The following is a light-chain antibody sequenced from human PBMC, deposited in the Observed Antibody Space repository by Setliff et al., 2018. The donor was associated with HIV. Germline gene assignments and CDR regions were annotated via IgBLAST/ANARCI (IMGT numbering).Light chain of an antibody. J-gene: IGLJ1*01. CDR1: SSDVGGYNF. CDR2: EVS. Sequence: QSVLTQPASVSGSPGQSITISCTGTSSDVGGYNFVSWYQQHPGKAPKPIIYEVSNRPPGVSNRFSGSKSGNTASLTISGLQAEDEADYYCSSYISSSTLFGTGTKVTVL. CDR3: SSYISSSTL. V-gene: IGLV2-14*01.